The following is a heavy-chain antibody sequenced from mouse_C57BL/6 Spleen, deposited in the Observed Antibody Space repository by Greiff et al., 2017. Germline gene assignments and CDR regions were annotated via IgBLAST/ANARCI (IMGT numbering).Heavy chain of an antibody. CDR1: GFTFSDYG. D-gene: IGHD1-1*01. J-gene: IGHJ4*01. V-gene: IGHV5-17*01. CDR2: ISSGSSTI. Sequence: VQLQQSGGGLVKPGGSLKLSCAASGFTFSDYGMHWVRQAPEKGLEWVAYISSGSSTIYYADTVKGRFTISRDNAKNTLFLQMTSLRSEDTAMYYCARDGSDAMDYWGQGTSVTVSS. CDR3: ARDGSDAMDY.